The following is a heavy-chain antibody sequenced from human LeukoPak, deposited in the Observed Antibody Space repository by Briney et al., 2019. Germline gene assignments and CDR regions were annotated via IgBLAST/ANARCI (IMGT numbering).Heavy chain of an antibody. Sequence: PGGSLRLSCAASGFTFTTNAMSWVRQAPGKGLEWVAVISYDGSNKYYADSVKGRFTISRDNSKNTLYLQMNSLRSEDTALYYCARDATGDGDLESWGQGTLVTVSP. J-gene: IGHJ1*01. CDR1: GFTFTTNA. D-gene: IGHD4-17*01. CDR2: ISYDGSNK. V-gene: IGHV3-30*04. CDR3: ARDATGDGDLES.